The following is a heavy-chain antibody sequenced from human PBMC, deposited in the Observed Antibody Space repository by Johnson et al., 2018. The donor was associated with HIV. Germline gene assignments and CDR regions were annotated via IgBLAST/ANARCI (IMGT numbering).Heavy chain of an antibody. CDR2: IRYDGTNK. CDR3: AKDAAAAALRAFD. Sequence: QEQLVESGGGVVQPGGSLRLSCAASGFTFSNYDIHWVRQAPGKGLEWVAFIRYDGTNKHYADSVRGRFTISRDNSRNTLFLQMNSLRAEDTAVYYCAKDAAAAALRAFD. D-gene: IGHD6-13*01. J-gene: IGHJ3*02. CDR1: GFTFSNYD. V-gene: IGHV3-30*02.